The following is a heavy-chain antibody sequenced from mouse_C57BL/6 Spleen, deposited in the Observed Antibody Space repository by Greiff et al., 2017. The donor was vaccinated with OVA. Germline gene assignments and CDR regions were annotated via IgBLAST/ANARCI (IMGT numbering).Heavy chain of an antibody. Sequence: QVQLQQSGAELVMPGASVKLSCKASGYTFTSYWMHWVKQRPGQGLEWIGEIDPSDSYTNYNQKFKGKSTLTVDKSSSTAYMQLSSLTSEDSAVYYCARSGHYYGSSYWYFDVWGTGTTVTVSS. V-gene: IGHV1-69*01. D-gene: IGHD1-1*01. CDR1: GYTFTSYW. J-gene: IGHJ1*03. CDR2: IDPSDSYT. CDR3: ARSGHYYGSSYWYFDV.